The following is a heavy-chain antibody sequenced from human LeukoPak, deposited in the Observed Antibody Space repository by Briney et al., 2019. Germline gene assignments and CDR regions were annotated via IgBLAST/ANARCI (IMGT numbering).Heavy chain of an antibody. D-gene: IGHD3-22*01. J-gene: IGHJ4*02. Sequence: PGGSLRLSCAASGFPFSSYGMHWVRQAPGKGLEWVAVISHDGTNKYYVDSVKGRFTISRDNSKNTLYLQMNSLRAEDTAVYYCAEVSYYESSGYYDYWGQGTLVTVSS. CDR3: AEVSYYESSGYYDY. CDR1: GFPFSSYG. V-gene: IGHV3-30*18. CDR2: ISHDGTNK.